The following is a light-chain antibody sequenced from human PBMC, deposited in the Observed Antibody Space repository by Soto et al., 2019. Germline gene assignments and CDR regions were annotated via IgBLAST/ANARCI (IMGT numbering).Light chain of an antibody. CDR3: QQSYSTLALT. Sequence: DIQMTKSPSSLSSSVGDRVTITCRASQSISGYLNWYQQKPGKAPKLLIYAASSLQSGGPSRFSGSGSGTDFTLTISSLQPEDFATYYCQQSYSTLALTFGGGTKVEIK. CDR1: QSISGY. J-gene: IGKJ4*01. CDR2: AAS. V-gene: IGKV1-39*01.